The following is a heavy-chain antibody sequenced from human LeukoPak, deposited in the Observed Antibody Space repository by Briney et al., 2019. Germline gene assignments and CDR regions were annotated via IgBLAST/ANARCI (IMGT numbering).Heavy chain of an antibody. Sequence: GGSLRLSCAASGFTFSSYAMNWVRQAPGKGLEWVSRISDSGDIPYHADSVKGRFTISRDNSKNTLYLQMNSLRAEDTAVYYCAKDRAGYSGARGFDYWGQGTLVTVSS. V-gene: IGHV3-23*01. D-gene: IGHD5-12*01. CDR1: GFTFSSYA. CDR2: ISDSGDIP. CDR3: AKDRAGYSGARGFDY. J-gene: IGHJ4*02.